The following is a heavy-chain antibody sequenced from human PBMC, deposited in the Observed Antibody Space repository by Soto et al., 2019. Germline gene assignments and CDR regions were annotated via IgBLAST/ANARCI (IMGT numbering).Heavy chain of an antibody. Sequence: QVQLEQSGAEVREPGASVKVSCKASGYSFTSYGISWVRQAPGQGLEWMGWISVYNGNTNYAQKFQGRVTMTTDTSTSTAYMDLRSLRSDDTAVYYCARDTLVGPLNYYDNPFPDYWGQGTLVTVSS. CDR1: GYSFTSYG. V-gene: IGHV1-18*01. D-gene: IGHD3-22*01. J-gene: IGHJ4*02. CDR3: ARDTLVGPLNYYDNPFPDY. CDR2: ISVYNGNT.